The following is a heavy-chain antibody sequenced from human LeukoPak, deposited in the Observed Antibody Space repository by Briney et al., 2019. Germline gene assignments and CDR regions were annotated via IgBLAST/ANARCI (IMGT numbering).Heavy chain of an antibody. CDR2: IKQDGSEK. D-gene: IGHD2-15*01. J-gene: IGHJ5*02. CDR3: ARDLIVVVAATSYNWFDP. Sequence: GGSLRLSCAASGSTFSSYWMSWVRQAPGKGLEWVANIKQDGSEKYYVDSVKGRLTISRDNAKNSLYLQMNSLRAEDTAVYYCARDLIVVVAATSYNWFDPWGQGTLVTVSS. CDR1: GSTFSSYW. V-gene: IGHV3-7*01.